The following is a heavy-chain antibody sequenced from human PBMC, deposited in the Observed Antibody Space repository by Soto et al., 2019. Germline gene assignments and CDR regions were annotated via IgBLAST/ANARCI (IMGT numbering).Heavy chain of an antibody. CDR3: ARSAITMIVVVITDDAFDI. CDR1: GGTFSSYA. V-gene: IGHV1-69*13. D-gene: IGHD3-22*01. Sequence: ASVKVSCKASGGTFSSYAISWVRQAPGQGLEWMGGIIPIFGTANYAQKFQGRVTITADESTSTAYMELSSLRSEDTAVYYCARSAITMIVVVITDDAFDIWGQGTMVTVSS. J-gene: IGHJ3*02. CDR2: IIPIFGTA.